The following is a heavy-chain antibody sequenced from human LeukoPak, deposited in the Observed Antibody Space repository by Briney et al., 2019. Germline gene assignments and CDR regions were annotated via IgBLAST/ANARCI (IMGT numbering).Heavy chain of an antibody. V-gene: IGHV3-20*04. CDR2: INWNGGST. D-gene: IGHD2-15*01. CDR1: GFTIDEYG. CDR3: ARAGGYIVGDAFYI. Sequence: GGSLRLSCAASGFTIDEYGMHWVRQAPGKGLEWVSGINWNGGSTGYADSVKGRFTISRDNAKNSLYLQMNSLRAEDTALYYCARAGGYIVGDAFYICGQGTMVTVSS. J-gene: IGHJ3*02.